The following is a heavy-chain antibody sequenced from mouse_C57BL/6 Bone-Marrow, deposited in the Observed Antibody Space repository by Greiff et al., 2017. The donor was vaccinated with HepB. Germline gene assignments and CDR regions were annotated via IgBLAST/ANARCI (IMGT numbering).Heavy chain of an antibody. CDR3: ARRGFITTVVAPNYVDY. J-gene: IGHJ2*01. D-gene: IGHD1-1*01. Sequence: EVHLVESGGGLVKPGGSLKLSCAASGFTFSDYGMHWVRQAPEKGLEWVAYISSGSSTIYYADTVKGRFTISRDNAKNTLFLQLTSLRSEDTAMYYCARRGFITTVVAPNYVDYWGQGTTLTVSS. CDR1: GFTFSDYG. V-gene: IGHV5-17*01. CDR2: ISSGSSTI.